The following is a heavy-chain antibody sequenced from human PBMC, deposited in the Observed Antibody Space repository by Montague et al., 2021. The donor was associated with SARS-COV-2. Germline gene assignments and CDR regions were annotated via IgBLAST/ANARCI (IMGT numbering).Heavy chain of an antibody. J-gene: IGHJ4*02. CDR3: ARGSTVTHY. CDR1: GGSFSGYY. D-gene: IGHD4-17*01. CDR2: INHSGST. Sequence: SETLSLTCAVYGGSFSGYYWSWTRQPPGKGLEWIGEINHSGSTNYNPSLKSRVTISVDTSKNQSSLKLSSVTAADTAVYYCARGSTVTHYWGQGTLVTVSS. V-gene: IGHV4-34*01.